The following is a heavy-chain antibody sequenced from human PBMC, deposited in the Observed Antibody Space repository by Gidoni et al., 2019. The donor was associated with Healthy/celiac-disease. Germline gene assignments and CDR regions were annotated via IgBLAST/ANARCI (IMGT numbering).Heavy chain of an antibody. J-gene: IGHJ4*02. CDR2: ISDDGSNK. Sequence: QVQLVEPGGGVVQPWRSLRLSCAASGFTFSTYAMHGVRLAPAQGLEWVAVISDDGSNKYYADSVKGRFTISRDNSKNTLYLQMNSLRAEDTAVYYCARDGAEQPFDYWGQGTLVTVSS. V-gene: IGHV3-30-3*01. CDR3: ARDGAEQPFDY. D-gene: IGHD6-13*01. CDR1: GFTFSTYA.